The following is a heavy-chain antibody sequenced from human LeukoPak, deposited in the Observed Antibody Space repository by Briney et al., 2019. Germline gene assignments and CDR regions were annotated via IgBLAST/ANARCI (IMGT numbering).Heavy chain of an antibody. V-gene: IGHV4-34*01. CDR2: INHSGST. CDR3: ARLDCSSTSCYLHY. CDR1: GGSFSGYY. J-gene: IGHJ4*02. Sequence: TSETLSLTCAVYGGSFSGYYWSWIRQPPGKGLEWIGEINHSGSTNYNPSLKSRVTISVDTSKNQFSLKLSSVTAADTAVYYCARLDCSSTSCYLHYWGQGTLVTVSS. D-gene: IGHD2-2*01.